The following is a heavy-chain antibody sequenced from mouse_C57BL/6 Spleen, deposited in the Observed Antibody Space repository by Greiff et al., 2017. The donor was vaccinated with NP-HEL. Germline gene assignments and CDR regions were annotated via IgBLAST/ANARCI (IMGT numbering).Heavy chain of an antibody. D-gene: IGHD2-3*01. J-gene: IGHJ2*01. Sequence: QVQLKQSGAELVKPGASVKMSCKASGYTFTSYWITWVKQRPGQGLEWIGDIYPGSGSTNYNEKFKSKATLTVDTSSSTAYMQLSSLTSEDSAVYYCARGDGYGGDFDYWGQGTTLTVSS. CDR2: IYPGSGST. CDR1: GYTFTSYW. V-gene: IGHV1-55*01. CDR3: ARGDGYGGDFDY.